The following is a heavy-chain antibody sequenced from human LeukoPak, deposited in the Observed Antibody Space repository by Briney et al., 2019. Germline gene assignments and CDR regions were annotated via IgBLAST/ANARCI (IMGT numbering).Heavy chain of an antibody. V-gene: IGHV3-53*01. CDR2: IHSGGTT. CDR3: VPGHYAGSAS. J-gene: IGHJ5*02. CDR1: DFTVGTNF. Sequence: GGSLRLSCAASDFTVGTNFMSWVRQAPGKELEWVSVIHSGGTTFYADSVKGRFTISRDNSKNTLYLQMNSLRAEDTAMYYCVPGHYAGSASWGQGTLVIVSS. D-gene: IGHD2-2*01.